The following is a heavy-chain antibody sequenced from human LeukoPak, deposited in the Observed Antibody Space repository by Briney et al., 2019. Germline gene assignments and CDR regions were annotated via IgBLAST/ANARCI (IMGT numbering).Heavy chain of an antibody. CDR2: ISGHSSTI. V-gene: IGHV3-48*01. D-gene: IGHD4-17*01. CDR3: AREPSNYGDHYFDY. CDR1: GFTFSSYS. J-gene: IGHJ4*02. Sequence: GGSLRLSCAASGFTFSSYSMNWVRQAPGKGLEWISYISGHSSTIYFADSVKGRFTISRDNARNSLYLQMNSLRAEDTAVYYCAREPSNYGDHYFDYWGQGTLVTVSS.